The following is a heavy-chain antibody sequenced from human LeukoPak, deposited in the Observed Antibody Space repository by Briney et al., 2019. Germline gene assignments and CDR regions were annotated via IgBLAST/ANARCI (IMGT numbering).Heavy chain of an antibody. Sequence: GGSLRLSCAASGFTFSSYWMHWVRQAPGKGLVWVSRINSDGSSTSYADSVKGRFTISRDNAKNTLYLQMNSLRAEYTAVYYCARDDLLWFGDSARGYWGQGTLVTASS. CDR3: ARDDLLWFGDSARGY. V-gene: IGHV3-74*01. J-gene: IGHJ4*02. CDR2: INSDGSST. CDR1: GFTFSSYW. D-gene: IGHD3-10*01.